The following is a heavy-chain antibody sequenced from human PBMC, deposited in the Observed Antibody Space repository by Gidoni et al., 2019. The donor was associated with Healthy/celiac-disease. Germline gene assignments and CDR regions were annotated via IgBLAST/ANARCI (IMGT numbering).Heavy chain of an antibody. CDR1: GGTFSSYA. CDR2: IIPIFGTA. J-gene: IGHJ4*01. CDR3: ARAGRYYYGSGSYYKSLDY. V-gene: IGHV1-69*06. Sequence: QVQLVQSGAEVKKPGSSVKVSCKAAGGTFSSYAISWVRQAPGQGLAWMGGIIPIFGTASYAQKSQCRVTITADKSTSTAYMELSSLRSEDTAVYYCARAGRYYYGSGSYYKSLDYWGHGTLVTVSS. D-gene: IGHD3-10*01.